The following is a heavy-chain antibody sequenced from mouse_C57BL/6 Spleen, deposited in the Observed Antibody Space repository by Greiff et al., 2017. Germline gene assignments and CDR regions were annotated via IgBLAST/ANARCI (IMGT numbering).Heavy chain of an antibody. Sequence: VQLQQSGAELVRPGASVTLSCKASGYTFTDYEMHWVKQTPVHGLEWIGAIDPETGGTAYNQKFKGKGILTADKSSSTAYMELRSRTSEDSDVYYCTSERYDGYSFAYWGQGTLVTVSA. CDR2: IDPETGGT. V-gene: IGHV1-15*01. CDR1: GYTFTDYE. CDR3: TSERYDGYSFAY. J-gene: IGHJ3*01. D-gene: IGHD2-3*01.